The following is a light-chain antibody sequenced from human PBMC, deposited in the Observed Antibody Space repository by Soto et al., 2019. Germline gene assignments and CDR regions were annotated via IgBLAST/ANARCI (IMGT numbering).Light chain of an antibody. V-gene: IGKV1-39*01. CDR1: QSISRY. Sequence: DIQMTQSPSSLSASVGYRVTITCRSSQSISRYLNWYQQKPGKAPKLLIYAASSLQSGVPSRFSGSGSGTDFTLTISSLQPEDFATYYCQQSYSTPRITFGQGTRLEIK. J-gene: IGKJ5*01. CDR3: QQSYSTPRIT. CDR2: AAS.